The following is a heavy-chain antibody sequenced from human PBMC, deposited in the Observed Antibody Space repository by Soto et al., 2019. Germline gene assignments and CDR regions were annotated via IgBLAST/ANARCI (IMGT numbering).Heavy chain of an antibody. D-gene: IGHD2-2*01. CDR2: INPNSGGT. CDR1: GYTFTGYY. J-gene: IGHJ5*02. Sequence: ASVKVSCKASGYTFTGYYMHWVRQAPGQGLEWMGWINPNSGGTNYAQKFQGWVTMTRDTSISTAYMELSRLRSDDTVVYYCAREDCSSTSCYDYWFDPWGQGTLVTVSS. V-gene: IGHV1-2*04. CDR3: AREDCSSTSCYDYWFDP.